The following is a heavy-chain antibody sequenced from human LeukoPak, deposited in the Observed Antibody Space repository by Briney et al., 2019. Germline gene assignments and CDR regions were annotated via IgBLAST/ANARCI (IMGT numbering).Heavy chain of an antibody. Sequence: SETLSLTCIVSGGSISSSSDYWGWIRLPPGKGLEWIGSIYYSGSTYYNPSLKSRVTISVDTSKNQFSLKLRSVTATGTAVYYCGGYNFYYFDYWGQGTLVTVSS. CDR3: GGYNFYYFDY. CDR1: GGSISSSSDY. D-gene: IGHD5-24*01. CDR2: IYYSGST. V-gene: IGHV4-39*01. J-gene: IGHJ4*02.